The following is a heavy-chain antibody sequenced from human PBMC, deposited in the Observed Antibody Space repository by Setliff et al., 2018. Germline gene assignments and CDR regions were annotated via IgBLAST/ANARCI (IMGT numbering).Heavy chain of an antibody. CDR1: GFTFSRYW. CDR3: AKEGAGYSSSSDRFDP. Sequence: PGGSLRLSCAASGFTFSRYWMSWVRQAPGKGLEWVSAISGSGGSTYYADSVKGRFTISRDNSKNTLYLQMNSLRAEDTAVYYCAKEGAGYSSSSDRFDPWGQGTLVTVSS. J-gene: IGHJ5*02. V-gene: IGHV3-23*01. D-gene: IGHD6-6*01. CDR2: ISGSGGST.